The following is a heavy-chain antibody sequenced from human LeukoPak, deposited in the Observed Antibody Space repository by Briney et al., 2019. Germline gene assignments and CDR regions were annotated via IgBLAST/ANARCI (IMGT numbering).Heavy chain of an antibody. V-gene: IGHV3-21*01. J-gene: IGHJ6*04. D-gene: IGHD2-2*01. CDR3: ARDSELYCSSTSCYMDV. CDR2: ISSSSTSI. CDR1: GFTFSSYS. Sequence: GGSLRLSCAASGFTFSSYSMNWVRQAPGKGLEWVSSISSSSTSIYYADSVKGRFTISRDNAKNSLYLQVNGLGAEDTAVYYCARDSELYCSSTSCYMDVWGKGTTVTVSS.